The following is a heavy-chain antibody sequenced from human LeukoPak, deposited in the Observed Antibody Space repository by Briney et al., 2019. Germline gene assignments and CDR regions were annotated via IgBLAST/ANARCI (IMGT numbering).Heavy chain of an antibody. CDR2: ISGSGGST. V-gene: IGHV3-23*01. CDR1: GFTFSSYA. D-gene: IGHD3-22*01. Sequence: GGSLRLSCAASGFTFSSYAMNWVRQAPGKGLEWVSGISGSGGSTNYADSVKGRFTSSRDNSKNTPYLQINSLRAEDTAVYYCAKVPSYCYDSSGFDYWGQGTLVTVSS. CDR3: AKVPSYCYDSSGFDY. J-gene: IGHJ4*02.